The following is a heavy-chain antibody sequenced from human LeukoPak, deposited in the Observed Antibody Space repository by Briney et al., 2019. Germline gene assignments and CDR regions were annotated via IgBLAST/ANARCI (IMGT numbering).Heavy chain of an antibody. J-gene: IGHJ3*02. D-gene: IGHD6-25*01. V-gene: IGHV4-30-4*01. CDR1: GGSISSGAYY. CDR2: IFYSGGT. CDR3: ARDGQGTAVSDI. Sequence: SETLSLTCSVSGGSISSGAYYWSWIRQPPGTGLEWIGYIFYSGGTYYNPSLKSRITISVDTSMNQFSLKLSSVTAADTAVYYCARDGQGTAVSDIWGQGTMVTVSS.